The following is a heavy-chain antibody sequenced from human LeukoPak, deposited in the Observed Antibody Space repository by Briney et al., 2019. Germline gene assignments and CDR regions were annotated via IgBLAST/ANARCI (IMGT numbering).Heavy chain of an antibody. Sequence: GGSLRLSCTTSGFTLGDYAMSWFRQAPGKGLEWVGFIRSKAYGGTTEYAASVKGRFTISRDDSKNIAYLQMNSLKTEDTAVYYCTRYYDSSGYSVWGQGTTVTVSS. CDR2: IRSKAYGGTT. CDR3: TRYYDSSGYSV. V-gene: IGHV3-49*03. D-gene: IGHD3-22*01. CDR1: GFTLGDYA. J-gene: IGHJ6*02.